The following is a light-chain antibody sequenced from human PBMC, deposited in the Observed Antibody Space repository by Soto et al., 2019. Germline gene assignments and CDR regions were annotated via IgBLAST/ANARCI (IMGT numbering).Light chain of an antibody. V-gene: IGKV1-9*01. CDR2: AAS. J-gene: IGKJ1*01. CDR1: QGISSY. Sequence: IQLTQSPSSLSASVGDRVTITCRASQGISSYLAWYQQKPGKAPKLLIYAASTLQSGVPSRFSGSGTGTDFTLTISSRQPEDFATYYCQQLNSYPRTFGQGTKVEIK. CDR3: QQLNSYPRT.